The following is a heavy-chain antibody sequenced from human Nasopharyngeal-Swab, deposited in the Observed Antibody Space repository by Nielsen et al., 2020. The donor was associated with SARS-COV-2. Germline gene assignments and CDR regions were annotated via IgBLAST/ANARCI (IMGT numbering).Heavy chain of an antibody. CDR2: INSSGGTT. Sequence: ASVKVSCKASGYTFTSYYMHWVRQAPGQGFEWMGTINSSGGTTSYAQKFQGRVTMTRDKSTRTVYMELSSLGSEDAAVYFCARDYGDSGYWEGYFDYWGQGTLVTVSS. D-gene: IGHD3-22*01. V-gene: IGHV1-46*01. CDR3: ARDYGDSGYWEGYFDY. J-gene: IGHJ4*02. CDR1: GYTFTSYY.